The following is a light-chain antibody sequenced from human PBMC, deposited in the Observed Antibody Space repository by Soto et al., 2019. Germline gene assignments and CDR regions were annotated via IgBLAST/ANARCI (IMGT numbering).Light chain of an antibody. CDR3: QQYNSYFPT. CDR2: DAS. V-gene: IGKV1-5*01. Sequence: DIHMTQSPSTLSWSLGERVTITCRASQTISSWLAWYQQKPGKAPKFLIYDASSLQSGVPSRFSGSGSGTEFTLTISSLQPDDFATYYCQQYNSYFPTFGQGTKVDIK. CDR1: QTISSW. J-gene: IGKJ1*01.